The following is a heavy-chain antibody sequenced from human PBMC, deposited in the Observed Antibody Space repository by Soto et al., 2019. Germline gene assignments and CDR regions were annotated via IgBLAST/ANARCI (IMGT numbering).Heavy chain of an antibody. CDR1: GYTFTSYG. D-gene: IGHD6-13*01. CDR3: AXXXXYSTSXXALSTLXDP. Sequence: ASVKVSCKASGYTFTSYGISWVRQAPGQGLEWMGWISAYNGNTNYAQKLQGRVPMTTATSTSTAYMELRSLRSDDTAVYYCAXXXXYSTSXXALSTLXDPWXQGTLXTVXX. J-gene: IGHJ5*02. V-gene: IGHV1-18*01. CDR2: ISAYNGNT.